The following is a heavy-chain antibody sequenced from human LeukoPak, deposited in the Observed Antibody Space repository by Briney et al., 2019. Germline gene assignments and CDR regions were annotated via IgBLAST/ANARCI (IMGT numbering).Heavy chain of an antibody. Sequence: ASETLSLTCTVSGGSISSYYWSWIRQPPGKGLEWIGYIYYSGSTNYNPSLKSRVTISVDTSKNQFSLKLSSVTAADTAVYYCARYPGMATLDYWGQGTLVTVSS. J-gene: IGHJ4*02. CDR2: IYYSGST. CDR3: ARYPGMATLDY. D-gene: IGHD5-24*01. CDR1: GGSISSYY. V-gene: IGHV4-59*01.